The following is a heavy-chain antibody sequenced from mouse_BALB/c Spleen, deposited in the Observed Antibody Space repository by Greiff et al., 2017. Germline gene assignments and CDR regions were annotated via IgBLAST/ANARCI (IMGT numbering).Heavy chain of an antibody. Sequence: QVHVKQSGPELVKPGASVKMSCKASGYTFTSYYIHWVKQRPGQGLEWIGWIYPGDGSTKYNEKFKGKTTLTADKSSSTAYMLLSSLTSEDSAIYFCARGSFDYWGQGTTLTVSS. V-gene: IGHV1S56*01. CDR3: ARGSFDY. J-gene: IGHJ2*01. CDR2: IYPGDGST. CDR1: GYTFTSYY. D-gene: IGHD1-1*01.